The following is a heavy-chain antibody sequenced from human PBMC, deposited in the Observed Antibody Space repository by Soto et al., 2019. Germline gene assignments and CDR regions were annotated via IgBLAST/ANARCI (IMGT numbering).Heavy chain of an antibody. CDR3: ARAADIVVVPAANWFDP. Sequence: PSETLSLTCAVYGRSFSGYYWSWIRQPPGKGLEWIGEINHSGSTNYNPSLKSRVTISVDTSKNQFSLKLSSVTAADTAVYYCARAADIVVVPAANWFDPWGQGTLVTVSS. CDR1: GRSFSGYY. V-gene: IGHV4-34*01. D-gene: IGHD2-2*01. CDR2: INHSGST. J-gene: IGHJ5*02.